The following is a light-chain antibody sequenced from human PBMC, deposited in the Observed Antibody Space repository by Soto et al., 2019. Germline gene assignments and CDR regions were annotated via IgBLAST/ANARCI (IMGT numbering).Light chain of an antibody. J-gene: IGLJ2*01. V-gene: IGLV2-14*01. CDR1: SSDVGGYDF. CDR3: SSYTSSNTLV. Sequence: QSALTQPASVSGSPGQSITISCTGTSSDVGGYDFDSWYQQHPGKAPKLMIYDVSSRPSGVSSRFSGFKSGDTASLTISGLQAVDDCYYYCSSYTSSNTLVFGGGTKFTVL. CDR2: DVS.